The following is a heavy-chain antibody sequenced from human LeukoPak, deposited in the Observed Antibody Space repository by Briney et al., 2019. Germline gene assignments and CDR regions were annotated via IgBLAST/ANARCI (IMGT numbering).Heavy chain of an antibody. CDR1: GFTFSDYA. J-gene: IGHJ4*02. Sequence: GGSLRLSCAASGFTFSDYAMTWVRQAPGKGLEWVSAISGTGDTTHYADCVKGRFTISRDNSKNTLYLQMNSLRAEDTAVYYCAKDFWSGYYPNYWGQGTLVTVSS. CDR3: AKDFWSGYYPNY. V-gene: IGHV3-23*01. D-gene: IGHD3-3*01. CDR2: ISGTGDTT.